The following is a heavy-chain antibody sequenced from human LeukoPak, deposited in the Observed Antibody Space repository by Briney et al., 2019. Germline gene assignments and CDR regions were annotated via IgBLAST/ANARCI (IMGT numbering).Heavy chain of an antibody. CDR3: ARHGRGYSGYDYYYYMDV. D-gene: IGHD5-12*01. CDR2: IFHSGST. CDR1: GYSISSGYY. J-gene: IGHJ6*03. Sequence: SETLSLTCTVSGYSISSGYYWGWIRQPPGKGLEWIGSIFHSGSTYYKSSLKSRVTISVDTSKNQFSLKVTSVTAADTAMYYCARHGRGYSGYDYYYYMDVWGKGTTVTISS. V-gene: IGHV4-38-2*02.